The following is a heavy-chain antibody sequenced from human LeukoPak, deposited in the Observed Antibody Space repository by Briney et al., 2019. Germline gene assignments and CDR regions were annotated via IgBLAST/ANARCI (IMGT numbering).Heavy chain of an antibody. D-gene: IGHD3-22*01. J-gene: IGHJ4*02. CDR2: IYYSGST. V-gene: IGHV4-59*11. Sequence: SETLSLTCAVSGGSISSHCWSWIRQPPGKGLEWIGYIYYSGSTNYNPSLKSRVTISVDTSKNQFSLKLSSVTAADTAVYYCARSYYYDSSGPIDYWGQGTLVTVSS. CDR3: ARSYYYDSSGPIDY. CDR1: GGSISSHC.